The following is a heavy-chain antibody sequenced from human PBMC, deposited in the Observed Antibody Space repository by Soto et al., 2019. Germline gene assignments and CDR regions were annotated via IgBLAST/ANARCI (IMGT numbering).Heavy chain of an antibody. J-gene: IGHJ4*02. CDR3: AKFLSSSGGGICYHHAVSAI. V-gene: IGHV3-30*18. D-gene: IGHD2-15*01. CDR2: ISFDGINK. Sequence: GSLRLSCAASGFTFSNYAMHWVRQAPGKGLEWVAIISFDGINKFYSDSVKGRFTISRDNSKNTLYLEMSSLRVEDTAVFVCAKFLSSSGGGICYHHAVSAIWRRRPLVPVSS. CDR1: GFTFSNYA.